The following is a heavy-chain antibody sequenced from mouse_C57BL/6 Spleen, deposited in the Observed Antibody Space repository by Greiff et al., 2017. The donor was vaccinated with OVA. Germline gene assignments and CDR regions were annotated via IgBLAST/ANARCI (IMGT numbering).Heavy chain of an antibody. Sequence: EVKLPESGAELVRPGSSVKMSCKTSGYTFTSYGINWVKQRPGQGLEWIGYIYIGNGYTEYNEKFKGKATLTSDTSSSTAYMQLSSLTSEDSAIYFCARGDGSRYDWYFDVWGTGTTVTVSS. D-gene: IGHD1-1*01. V-gene: IGHV1-58*01. J-gene: IGHJ1*03. CDR3: ARGDGSRYDWYFDV. CDR2: IYIGNGYT. CDR1: GYTFTSYG.